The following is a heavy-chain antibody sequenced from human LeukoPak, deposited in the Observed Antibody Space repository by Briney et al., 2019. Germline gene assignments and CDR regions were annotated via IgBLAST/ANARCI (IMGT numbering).Heavy chain of an antibody. V-gene: IGHV4-59*01. J-gene: IGHJ4*02. Sequence: SETLSLTCTVSGGSISSYYWSWIRQPPGKGLEWIGHIYYSGSTNYNPSLKSRVTISVDTSKNQFSLKLSSVTAADTAVYYCARDYYGSGSLFYWGQGTLVTVSS. D-gene: IGHD3-10*01. CDR1: GGSISSYY. CDR3: ARDYYGSGSLFY. CDR2: IYYSGST.